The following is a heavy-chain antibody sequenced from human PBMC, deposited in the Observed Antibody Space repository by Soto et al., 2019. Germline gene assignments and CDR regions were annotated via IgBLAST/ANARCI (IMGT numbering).Heavy chain of an antibody. CDR3: ARYGAVAGTIYYYSGMDV. CDR1: GYTFTSYD. J-gene: IGHJ6*02. CDR2: MNPNSGNT. Sequence: QVQLVQSGAEVKKPGASVKVSCKASGYTFTSYDINWVRQATGQGLEWMGWMNPNSGNTGYAQKFQGRVTMTRNTSISTAYMELSSLRSEDTAAYYCARYGAVAGTIYYYSGMDVWGQGTTVTVSS. V-gene: IGHV1-8*01. D-gene: IGHD6-19*01.